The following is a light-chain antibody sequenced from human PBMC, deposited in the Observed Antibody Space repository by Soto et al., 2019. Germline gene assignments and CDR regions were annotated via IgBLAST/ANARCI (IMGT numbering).Light chain of an antibody. J-gene: IGKJ1*01. V-gene: IGKV3-11*01. Sequence: EIVLTQSPTTLSVSPGERATLSCRASQSVSSHLVWYQQKPGQAPRLLISDASNRATGIPARFSGSGSGTDFTLTINSLEPEDFAVYYCQQRSSWPITFGQGTKVDI. CDR3: QQRSSWPIT. CDR2: DAS. CDR1: QSVSSH.